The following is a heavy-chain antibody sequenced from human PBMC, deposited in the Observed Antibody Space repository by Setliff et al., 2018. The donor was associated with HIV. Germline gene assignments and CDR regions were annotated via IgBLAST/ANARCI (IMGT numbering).Heavy chain of an antibody. V-gene: IGHV4-61*02. CDR2: IYSTGTT. CDR3: ARAVTPNYFDLSADL. D-gene: IGHD3-22*01. CDR1: GGSLSSGSFY. J-gene: IGHJ2*01. Sequence: SETLSLTCTVSGGSLSSGSFYWTWIRQPAGKGLEWIGRIYSTGTTNYNPSLKGRVTISVDTSKNQFSLKLSSVIAADTAVYYCARAVTPNYFDLSADLRG.